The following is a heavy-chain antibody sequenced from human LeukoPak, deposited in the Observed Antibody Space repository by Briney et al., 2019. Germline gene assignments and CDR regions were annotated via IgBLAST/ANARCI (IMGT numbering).Heavy chain of an antibody. J-gene: IGHJ2*01. Sequence: ASVKVSCKASGYTFTGYYMHWVRQAPGQGLEWMGWINPNSGGTNYAQKFQGRVTMTRGTSISTAYMELSRLRSDDTAVYYCASVTPYSLVPPTSDWYFDLWAVAPWSLSPQ. CDR2: INPNSGGT. V-gene: IGHV1-2*02. CDR3: ASVTPYSLVPPTSDWYFDL. D-gene: IGHD6-13*01. CDR1: GYTFTGYY.